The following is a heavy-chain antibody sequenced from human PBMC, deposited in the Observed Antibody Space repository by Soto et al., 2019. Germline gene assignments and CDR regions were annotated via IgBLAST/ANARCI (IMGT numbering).Heavy chain of an antibody. D-gene: IGHD2-2*02. CDR2: ISAYNGNT. J-gene: IGHJ6*02. CDR1: GYTFTSYG. Sequence: QVQLVQSGAEVKKPGASVKVSCKASGYTFTSYGISWVRQAPGQGLEWMGWISAYNGNTNYAQKLQGRVTMTTDTSTTTAYMELRSLRSDDTAMYYCASFNCSSTTCYIGYYYYGLDVWGQGTTVTVSS. V-gene: IGHV1-18*01. CDR3: ASFNCSSTTCYIGYYYYGLDV.